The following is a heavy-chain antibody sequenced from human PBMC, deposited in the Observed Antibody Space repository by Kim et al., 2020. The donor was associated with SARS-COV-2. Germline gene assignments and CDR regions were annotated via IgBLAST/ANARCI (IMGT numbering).Heavy chain of an antibody. CDR1: GGSISSSSYY. CDR3: ARHTPHYYGSGYGMDF. V-gene: IGHV4-39*01. J-gene: IGHJ6*01. CDR2: IYYSGTT. Sequence: SETLSLTCSVSGGSISSSSYYWGWIRQPPGKGLEWIGNIYYSGTTYSNPSLKSRVTISVDTSKNQFSLKLSSVTAADTAVYYCARHTPHYYGSGYGMDF. D-gene: IGHD3-10*01.